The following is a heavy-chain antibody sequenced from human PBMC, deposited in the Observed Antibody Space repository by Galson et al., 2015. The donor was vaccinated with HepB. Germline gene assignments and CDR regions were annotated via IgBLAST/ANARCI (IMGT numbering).Heavy chain of an antibody. V-gene: IGHV2-5*02. D-gene: IGHD5-12*01. CDR3: AHRSRWLHNYFDY. CDR2: IFWDEDK. Sequence: PALVKPTQTLTLTCTFSGFSLTTSGVGVGWIRQPPGKALEWLALIFWDEDKWFSPSLKSRLTITKATSKNQVVLTVTNADPVDTGTYFCAHRSRWLHNYFDYWGQGILVTVSS. J-gene: IGHJ4*02. CDR1: GFSLTTSGVG.